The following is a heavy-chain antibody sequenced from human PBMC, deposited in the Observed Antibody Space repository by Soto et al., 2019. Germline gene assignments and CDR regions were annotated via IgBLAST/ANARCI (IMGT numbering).Heavy chain of an antibody. CDR3: TGQPQRPLSENWFDP. D-gene: IGHD3-10*01. CDR2: IGGKESSYVI. V-gene: IGHV3-73*01. J-gene: IGHJ5*02. CDR1: GFIFSGSA. Sequence: GGSLRLSCVASGFIFSGSAMHWVRQASGKGLERVGRIGGKESSYVIEYAASVKGRFTIFRDDSKNTAYLQMNSLETEDTAVYYCTGQPQRPLSENWFDPWGQGTLVTVSS.